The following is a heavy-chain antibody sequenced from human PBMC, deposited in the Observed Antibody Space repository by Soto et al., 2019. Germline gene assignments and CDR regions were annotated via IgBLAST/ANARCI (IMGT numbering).Heavy chain of an antibody. CDR3: ARIFRSYGMDV. CDR1: GFTFRSYG. Sequence: GGSLRLSCATSGFTFRSYGFHWVRQAPGKGLKWVAMISDDGREKYYADSLKGRFTISRDNSKNTVYLQMNSLRVEDTAVYYCARIFRSYGMDVWGRRTKVTVYS. CDR2: ISDDGREK. J-gene: IGHJ6*02. V-gene: IGHV3-33*01.